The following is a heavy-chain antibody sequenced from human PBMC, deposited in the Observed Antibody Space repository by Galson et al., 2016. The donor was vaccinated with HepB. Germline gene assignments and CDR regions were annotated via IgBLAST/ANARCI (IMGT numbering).Heavy chain of an antibody. CDR1: GFIFNTFG. Sequence: SLRLSCATSGFIFNTFGMHWVRQAPGKGLEWVAFVAYDGRNRFYADSVQGRFIISRDTATRTIFLQMDNLKIEDTAVYYCATDRKKGSDVLLGFVRPATVDQWGRGTLVIVSS. D-gene: IGHD3-10*02. V-gene: IGHV3-30*05. J-gene: IGHJ4*02. CDR2: VAYDGRNR. CDR3: ATDRKKGSDVLLGFVRPATVDQ.